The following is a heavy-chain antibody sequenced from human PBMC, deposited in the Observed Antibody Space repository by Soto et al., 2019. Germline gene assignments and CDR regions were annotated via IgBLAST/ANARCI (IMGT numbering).Heavy chain of an antibody. CDR3: ASLADHGDNWFDP. J-gene: IGHJ5*02. CDR1: GGTFSSYA. CDR2: IIPIFGTA. D-gene: IGHD3-10*01. V-gene: IGHV1-69*13. Sequence: GASVKVSCKASGGTFSSYAISWVRQAPGQGLEWMGGIIPIFGTANYAQKFQGRVTITADESTSTAYMELSSLRSEDTAVYYCASLADHGDNWFDPWGQGTLVTVSS.